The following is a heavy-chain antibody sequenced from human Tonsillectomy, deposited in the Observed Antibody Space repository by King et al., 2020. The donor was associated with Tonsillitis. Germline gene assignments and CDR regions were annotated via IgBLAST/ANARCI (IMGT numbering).Heavy chain of an antibody. Sequence: QLQLQESGPGLVKPSETLSLTCTVSGGSISNYYWSWIRQPPGKGLEWIGYIYYSGSTNYNPSLRSRLTISVDTSKNQFSLRLSSVTAADTAVYYCAREPEIAPRGFFDYWGQGTLVTVSS. V-gene: IGHV4-59*01. CDR1: GGSISNYY. CDR3: AREPEIAPRGFFDY. J-gene: IGHJ4*02. CDR2: IYYSGST. D-gene: IGHD6-13*01.